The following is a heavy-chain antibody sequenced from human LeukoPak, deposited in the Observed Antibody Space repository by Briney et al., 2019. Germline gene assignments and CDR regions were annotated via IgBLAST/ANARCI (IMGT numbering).Heavy chain of an antibody. CDR1: GFTFSRHW. D-gene: IGHD6-19*01. Sequence: GGSLRLSCGASGFTFSRHWMSWVRQVPGKGPEWVANIKQDGTIQYYVDSVKGRFTISRDNAKNSLYLQMNSLRAEDTAVYYCARDLKAVAGTGDWGQGTLVTVSS. CDR3: ARDLKAVAGTGD. V-gene: IGHV3-7*03. CDR2: IKQDGTIQ. J-gene: IGHJ4*02.